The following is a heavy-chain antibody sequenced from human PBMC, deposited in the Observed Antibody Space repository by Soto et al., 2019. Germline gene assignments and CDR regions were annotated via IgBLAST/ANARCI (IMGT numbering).Heavy chain of an antibody. CDR2: ISGSGGST. CDR3: ARNEYYGSGSYYFDY. J-gene: IGHJ4*02. Sequence: PGGSLRLSCSASGFTFSSYAMHWVRQAPGKGLEWVSGISGSGGSTYHADSVKGRFTISRDNSKNTLYLQMNSLRAEDTAVYYCARNEYYGSGSYYFDYWGQGTLVTVSS. V-gene: IGHV3-23*01. D-gene: IGHD3-10*01. CDR1: GFTFSSYA.